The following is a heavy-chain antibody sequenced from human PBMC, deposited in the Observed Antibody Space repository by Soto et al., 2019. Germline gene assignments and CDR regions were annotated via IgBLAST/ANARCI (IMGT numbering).Heavy chain of an antibody. Sequence: QVQLVQSGAEVKKPGASVKVSCKASGYTFTSYDINWVRQATGQGLEWMGWMNPNSGNTGYAQKFQGRVTMTRNTSISTAYMELSRLRSEDTAVYYCARGLWNFAELDWFDPWCQGTLVTVSS. J-gene: IGHJ5*02. CDR3: ARGLWNFAELDWFDP. CDR1: GYTFTSYD. V-gene: IGHV1-8*01. D-gene: IGHD1-1*01. CDR2: MNPNSGNT.